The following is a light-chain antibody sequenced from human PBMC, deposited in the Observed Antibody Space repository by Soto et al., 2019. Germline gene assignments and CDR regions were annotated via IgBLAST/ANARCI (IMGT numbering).Light chain of an antibody. Sequence: EIVWTQSPGTLSVSPGERVTLSCRASQSVGSSYLAWYQQRPGQAPRLLIFGASYRATGIPDRFSGSGSGTDFTLTISRLEPEDFAVYYCQQYSSSPPEFTFGPGTKVDSK. CDR2: GAS. CDR1: QSVGSSY. V-gene: IGKV3-20*01. J-gene: IGKJ3*01. CDR3: QQYSSSPPEFT.